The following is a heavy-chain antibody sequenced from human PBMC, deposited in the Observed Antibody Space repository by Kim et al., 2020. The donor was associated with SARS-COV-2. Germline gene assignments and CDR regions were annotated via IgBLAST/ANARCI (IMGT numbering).Heavy chain of an antibody. V-gene: IGHV3-11*01. Sequence: SSTDSADSVNGRFTISRDSAKRSVSLQMNSLTPEDTAVYYCVREPSNWGQGTLVTVSS. J-gene: IGHJ4*02. CDR2: SST. CDR3: VREPSN.